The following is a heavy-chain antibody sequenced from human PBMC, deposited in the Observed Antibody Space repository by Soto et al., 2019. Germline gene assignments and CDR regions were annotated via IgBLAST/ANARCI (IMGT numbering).Heavy chain of an antibody. CDR1: GFTFSSYA. D-gene: IGHD2-15*01. CDR2: ISGSGGST. V-gene: IGHV3-23*01. Sequence: EVQLLESGGGLVQPGGSLRLSCAASGFTFSSYAMSWVRQAPGKGLEWVSAISGSGGSTYYADSVKGRFTISRDNSKNTLYQQMNSLRAEDTAVYYCAKDRPDIVVVVAATDDAFDIWGQGTMVTVSS. CDR3: AKDRPDIVVVVAATDDAFDI. J-gene: IGHJ3*02.